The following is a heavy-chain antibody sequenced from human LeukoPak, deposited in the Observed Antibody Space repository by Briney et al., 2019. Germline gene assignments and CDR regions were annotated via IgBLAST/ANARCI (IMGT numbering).Heavy chain of an antibody. CDR2: IKQDGSAK. CDR3: ARDSVGPYYDFWSGP. J-gene: IGHJ5*02. V-gene: IGHV3-7*01. D-gene: IGHD3-3*01. CDR1: GFTFSDFY. Sequence: GGSLRLSCAASGFTFSDFYMSWVRQAPGKGLEWVANIKQDGSAKYYVDSVKGRFTISRDNAKNSLYLQMNSLRAEDTAVYYCARDSVGPYYDFWSGPWGQGTLVTVSS.